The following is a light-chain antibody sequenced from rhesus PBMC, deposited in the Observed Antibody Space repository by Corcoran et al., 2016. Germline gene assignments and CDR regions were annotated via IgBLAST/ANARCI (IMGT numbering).Light chain of an antibody. V-gene: IGKV3-31*02. CDR2: GAS. CDR1: QSVKNK. Sequence: IVMTQSPATLSLSPGETATISCRTSQSVKNKLAWYQPRPGQAPRLLIYGASSRATGIPERFSGSVSGTDFTLTISSLEPEVFAVYLLQETINLITFGPGTKLDIK. J-gene: IGKJ3*01. CDR3: QETINLIT.